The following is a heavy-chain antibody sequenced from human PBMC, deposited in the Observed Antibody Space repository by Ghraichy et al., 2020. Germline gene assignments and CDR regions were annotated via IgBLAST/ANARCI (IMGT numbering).Heavy chain of an antibody. CDR3: ARGPYAVQRLDY. CDR2: IWYDGSNK. V-gene: IGHV3-33*01. D-gene: IGHD4-17*01. Sequence: GSLRLSCAASGFTFSSYGMHWVRQAPGKGLEWVAVIWYDGSNKYYADSVKGRFTISRDNSKNTLYLQMNSLRAEDTAVYYCARGPYAVQRLDYWGQGTLVTVSS. J-gene: IGHJ4*02. CDR1: GFTFSSYG.